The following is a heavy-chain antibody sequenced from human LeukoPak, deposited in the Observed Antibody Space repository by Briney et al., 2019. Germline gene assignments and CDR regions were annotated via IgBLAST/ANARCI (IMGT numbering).Heavy chain of an antibody. J-gene: IGHJ4*02. Sequence: SGTLSLTCAASGGSISSSNWWSWVRQPPGKGLEWIGEIYHSGSTNYNPSLKSRVTISVDKSKNQFSLKLSSVTAADTAVYYCARSRSYYYDSSGLFDYWGQGTLVTVSS. D-gene: IGHD3-22*01. CDR1: GGSISSSNW. CDR2: IYHSGST. CDR3: ARSRSYYYDSSGLFDY. V-gene: IGHV4-4*02.